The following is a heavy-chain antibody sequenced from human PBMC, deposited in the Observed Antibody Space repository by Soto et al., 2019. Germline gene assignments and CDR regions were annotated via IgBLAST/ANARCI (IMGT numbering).Heavy chain of an antibody. CDR2: ISYDGSNK. Sequence: QVQLVESGGGVVQPGRSLRLSCAASGFTFSSYGMHWVRQAPGKGLEWVAVISYDGSNKYYADSVKGRFTISRDNSKNTLYLQMNSLRGEDTAVYYCAKGDSSSWYVFDYWGQGTLVTVSS. CDR3: AKGDSSSWYVFDY. CDR1: GFTFSSYG. J-gene: IGHJ4*02. D-gene: IGHD6-13*01. V-gene: IGHV3-30*18.